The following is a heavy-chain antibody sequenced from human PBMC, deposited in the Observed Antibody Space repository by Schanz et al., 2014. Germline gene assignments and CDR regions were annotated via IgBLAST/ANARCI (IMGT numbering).Heavy chain of an antibody. J-gene: IGHJ4*02. CDR1: GFSFSRYS. CDR2: ISSSSSTI. V-gene: IGHV3-48*01. Sequence: EVQLAESGGGLVQPGGSLRLSCAASGFSFSRYSMNWVRQAPGKGLEWISYISSSSSTIYHADSVKGRFTISRDNAKNSLYLQMNSLRAEDTAVYYCVSVYDSSGYVSFNYWGQGTLVTVSS. CDR3: VSVYDSSGYVSFNY. D-gene: IGHD3-22*01.